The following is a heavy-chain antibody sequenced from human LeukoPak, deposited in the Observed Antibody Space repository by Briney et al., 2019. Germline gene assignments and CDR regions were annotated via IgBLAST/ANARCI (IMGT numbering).Heavy chain of an antibody. V-gene: IGHV3-23*01. Sequence: GSLRLSCAASGFTFSSYAMSWVRQAPGKGLEWVSAISGSGGSTYYADSVKGRFTISRDNSKNTLYLQMNSLRADDMAVYYCAKRRGLELTYYYHMDVWGKGTTVTVSS. J-gene: IGHJ6*03. CDR2: ISGSGGST. CDR1: GFTFSSYA. D-gene: IGHD1-7*01. CDR3: AKRRGLELTYYYHMDV.